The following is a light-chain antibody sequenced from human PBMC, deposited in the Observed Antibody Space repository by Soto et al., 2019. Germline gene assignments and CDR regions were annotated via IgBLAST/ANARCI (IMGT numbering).Light chain of an antibody. CDR1: SSDVGSQNL. CDR2: EGT. CDR3: CSNAGHAIYV. J-gene: IGLJ1*01. V-gene: IGLV2-23*01. Sequence: QSVLTQPASVSGSPGQSITISCTGTSSDVGSQNLVSWYQQHPGKAPKLMIYEGTKRPSGVSNRFSGSKSGNTASLTISGLQAEDEADYYCCSNAGHAIYVFGTGTMLTVL.